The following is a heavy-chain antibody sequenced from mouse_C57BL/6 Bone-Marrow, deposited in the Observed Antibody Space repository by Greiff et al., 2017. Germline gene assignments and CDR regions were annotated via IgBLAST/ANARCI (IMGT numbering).Heavy chain of an antibody. CDR1: GYTFTDYE. Sequence: QVQLQQSGAELVRPGASVTLSCKASGYTFTDYEMHWVKQTPVHGLEWIGAIDPETGGTAYNQKFKGKAILTADKSSSTAYMELRSLTSEDSAVYYCTRTLRYDGYYIEFAYWGQGTLVTVSA. J-gene: IGHJ3*01. CDR2: IDPETGGT. D-gene: IGHD2-3*01. CDR3: TRTLRYDGYYIEFAY. V-gene: IGHV1-15*01.